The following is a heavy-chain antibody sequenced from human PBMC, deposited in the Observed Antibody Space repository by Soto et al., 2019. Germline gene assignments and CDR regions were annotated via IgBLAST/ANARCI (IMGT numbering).Heavy chain of an antibody. CDR2: IYPGDSNT. V-gene: IGHV5-51*03. Sequence: EVQLVQSGAEVKQPGESLKISCKGSGYSFSSYWIGWVRQMPGKGLEVMGVIYPGDSNTIYSPSFQGQVTISADRSISSDYLQWSSLKALDTDIYYCARGVDGNSWALYWGQGTLVTVSS. J-gene: IGHJ4*02. CDR1: GYSFSSYW. CDR3: ARGVDGNSWALY. D-gene: IGHD1-1*01.